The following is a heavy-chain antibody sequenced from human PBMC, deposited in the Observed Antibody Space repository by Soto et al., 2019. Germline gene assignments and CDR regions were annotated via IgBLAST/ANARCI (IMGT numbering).Heavy chain of an antibody. J-gene: IGHJ4*02. CDR1: GFTFTNYY. CDR2: ISAYSGNT. Sequence: QGQLVQSGAEVKKPGASVKVSCKTSGFTFTNYYINWVRQAPGQGLEVMGWISAYSGNTNYAQNLQGRVTMTTDTSASTAYLELRSLRSDDPAVYFCARGDTYYVNWYFDYWGQGTLVTVSS. V-gene: IGHV1-18*01. D-gene: IGHD1-1*01. CDR3: ARGDTYYVNWYFDY.